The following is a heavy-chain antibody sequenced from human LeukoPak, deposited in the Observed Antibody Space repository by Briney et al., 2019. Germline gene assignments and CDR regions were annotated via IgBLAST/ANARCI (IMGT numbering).Heavy chain of an antibody. V-gene: IGHV1-69*04. J-gene: IGHJ6*02. CDR1: GGTFSSYA. CDR2: IIPILGIA. Sequence: SVKVSCKASGGTFSSYAISWVRQAPGQGLEWMGRIIPILGIANYAQKFQGRVTMTRDTSTSTVYMELSSLRSEDTAVYYCAREWLGYYYYYGMDVWGQGTTVTVSS. CDR3: AREWLGYYYYYGMDV. D-gene: IGHD6-19*01.